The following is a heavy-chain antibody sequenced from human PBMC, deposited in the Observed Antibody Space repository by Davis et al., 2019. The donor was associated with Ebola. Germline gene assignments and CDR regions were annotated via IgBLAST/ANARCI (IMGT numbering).Heavy chain of an antibody. Sequence: SETLSLTCTVSGGSISSYYWSWIRQPPGKGLEWIGYIYYSGSTYYNPSLKSRVTISVDTSKNQFSLKLSSVTAADTAVYYCARQGGTMIVVANWFDSWGQGTLVTVSS. CDR2: IYYSGST. D-gene: IGHD3-22*01. CDR1: GGSISSYY. CDR3: ARQGGTMIVVANWFDS. J-gene: IGHJ5*01. V-gene: IGHV4-59*08.